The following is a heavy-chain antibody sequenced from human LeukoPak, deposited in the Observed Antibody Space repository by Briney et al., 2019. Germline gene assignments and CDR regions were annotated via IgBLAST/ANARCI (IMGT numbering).Heavy chain of an antibody. CDR1: GYLFTGYY. V-gene: IGHV1-2*02. J-gene: IGHJ5*02. D-gene: IGHD5-18*01. CDR3: ARVSTAAYFDP. Sequence: ASVKVSCKATGYLFTGYYIHWVRQAPGQGLEWLGWLNPHSGETNYAQTFQGRVTMTRDTSITTAYMQLSSRTYDDTAVYYCARVSTAAYFDPWGQGTLVTVSS. CDR2: LNPHSGET.